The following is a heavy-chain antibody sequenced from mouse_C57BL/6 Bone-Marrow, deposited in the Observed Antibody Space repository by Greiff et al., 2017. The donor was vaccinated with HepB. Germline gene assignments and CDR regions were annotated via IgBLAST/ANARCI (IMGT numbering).Heavy chain of an antibody. Sequence: QVQLQQSGAELVRPGTSVKVSCKASGYAFTNYLIEWVKQRPGQGLEWIGVINPGSGGTNYNEKFKGKATLTADKSSSTAYMQLSSLTSEDSAARNYRFDYWGQGTTLTVSS. CDR3: RFDY. J-gene: IGHJ2*01. V-gene: IGHV1-54*01. D-gene: IGHD2-1*01. CDR2: INPGSGGT. CDR1: GYAFTNYL.